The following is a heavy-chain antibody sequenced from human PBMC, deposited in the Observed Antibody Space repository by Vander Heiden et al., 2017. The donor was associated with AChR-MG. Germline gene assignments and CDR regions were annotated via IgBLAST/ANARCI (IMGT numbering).Heavy chain of an antibody. CDR3: AKAVGNGAVAVDY. Sequence: QVQLVESGGGVVQPGRSLRLSCAASGFTFSYYGMYWVRQAPGKGLEWVAVISYNGGSKFHADSVKGRFTISRDNSKNTLYLQMNSLRVEDTAMYYCAKAVGNGAVAVDYWGQGTLVTVSS. D-gene: IGHD6-19*01. CDR1: GFTFSYYG. J-gene: IGHJ4*02. CDR2: ISYNGGSK. V-gene: IGHV3-30*18.